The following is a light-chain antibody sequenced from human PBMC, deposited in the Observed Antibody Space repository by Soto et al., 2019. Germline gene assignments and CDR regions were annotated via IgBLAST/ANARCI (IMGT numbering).Light chain of an antibody. Sequence: EIVMTQSPAALSLSTGERATLSCRASRSVSTKLVWYQHKPGQPPRLLISGASARATGIPDRFSGSGSGTEFTLTIASLQSEDFAVYYCQQSDNWPPTFGQGTKVDIK. V-gene: IGKV3-15*01. J-gene: IGKJ1*01. CDR3: QQSDNWPPT. CDR2: GAS. CDR1: RSVSTK.